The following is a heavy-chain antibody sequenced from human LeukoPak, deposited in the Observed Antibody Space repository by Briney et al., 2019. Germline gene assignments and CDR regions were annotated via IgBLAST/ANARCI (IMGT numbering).Heavy chain of an antibody. CDR2: IIPIFGTA. V-gene: IGHV1-69*13. Sequence: SVKVSCKASGGTFSSYAISWVRQAPGQGLEWMGGIIPIFGTANYAQKFQGRVTITADESTSTAYMELGSLRSEDTAVYYCAGGPIVVVTAITYYGMDVWGQGTTVTVSS. D-gene: IGHD2-21*02. J-gene: IGHJ6*02. CDR1: GGTFSSYA. CDR3: AGGPIVVVTAITYYGMDV.